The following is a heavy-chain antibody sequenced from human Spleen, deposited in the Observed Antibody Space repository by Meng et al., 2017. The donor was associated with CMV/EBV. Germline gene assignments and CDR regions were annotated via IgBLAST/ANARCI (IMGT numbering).Heavy chain of an antibody. D-gene: IGHD2-21*01. CDR1: GFTFSSYA. J-gene: IGHJ4*02. CDR2: ISYDGSNK. CDR3: ARDREIVVVIGASLY. Sequence: GSPRLSCAASGFTFSSYAMHWVRQAPGKGLEWVAVISYDGSNKYYADSVKGRFTISRDNSKNTLYLQMNSLRAEDTAVYYCARDREIVVVIGASLYWGQGTLVTVSS. V-gene: IGHV3-30-3*01.